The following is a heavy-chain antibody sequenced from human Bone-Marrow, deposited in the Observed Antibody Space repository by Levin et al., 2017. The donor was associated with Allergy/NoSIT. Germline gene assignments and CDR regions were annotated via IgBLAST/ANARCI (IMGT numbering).Heavy chain of an antibody. CDR1: GLNFSGSA. J-gene: IGHJ4*02. V-gene: IGHV3-73*01. D-gene: IGHD3-16*02. CDR2: IRSKGNNYAT. Sequence: GGSLRLSCAASGLNFSGSAVHWVRHFPGKGLEYIGRIRSKGNNYATEYAASVKGRFTFFREDSKTTAYLQMNGLKSEDTAVYYCSMSPPPSYYHYNYWGPGTLVTVSS. CDR3: SMSPPPSYYHYNY.